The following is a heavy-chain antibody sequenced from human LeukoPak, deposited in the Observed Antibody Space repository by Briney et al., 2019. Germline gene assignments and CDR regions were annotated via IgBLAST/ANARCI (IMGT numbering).Heavy chain of an antibody. CDR2: ISGSGGST. Sequence: GGSLRLSCAAFGFTVSSNYMSWVRQAPGKGLERVSAISGSGGSTYYADSVKGRFTISRDNSKNTLYLQMNSLRAEDTAVYYCANAPWYYDSSGSDDAFDIWGQGTMVTVSS. D-gene: IGHD3-22*01. CDR3: ANAPWYYDSSGSDDAFDI. J-gene: IGHJ3*02. V-gene: IGHV3-23*01. CDR1: GFTVSSNY.